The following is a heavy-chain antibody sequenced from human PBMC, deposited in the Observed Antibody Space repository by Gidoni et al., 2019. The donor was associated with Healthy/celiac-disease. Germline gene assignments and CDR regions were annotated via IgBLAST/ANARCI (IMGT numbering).Heavy chain of an antibody. CDR3: AKDPRYDFWSGYNLYYYYGMDV. V-gene: IGHV3-30*18. J-gene: IGHJ6*02. Sequence: QVQLVESGGGVVQPGRSLRLSCAASGFTFSSYGMHWVRQAPGKGLEWVAVISYDGSNKYYADSVKGRFTISRDNSKNTLYLQMNSLRAEDTAVYYCAKDPRYDFWSGYNLYYYYGMDVWGQGTTVTVSS. CDR2: ISYDGSNK. CDR1: GFTFSSYG. D-gene: IGHD3-3*01.